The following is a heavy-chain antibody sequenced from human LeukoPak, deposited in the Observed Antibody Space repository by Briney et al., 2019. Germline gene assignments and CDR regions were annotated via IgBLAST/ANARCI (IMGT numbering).Heavy chain of an antibody. Sequence: ASVKVSCKASGGTFSSYAISWVRQAPGQGLEWMGRIIPILGIANYAQKFQGRVTITADKSTSTAYMELSSLRSEDTAVYYCARAGYSSSWYLIYWGQGTLVTVSS. CDR1: GGTFSSYA. CDR3: ARAGYSSSWYLIY. D-gene: IGHD6-13*01. V-gene: IGHV1-69*04. CDR2: IIPILGIA. J-gene: IGHJ4*02.